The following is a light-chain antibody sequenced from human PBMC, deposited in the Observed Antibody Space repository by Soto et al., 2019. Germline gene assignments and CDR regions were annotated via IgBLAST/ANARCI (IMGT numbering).Light chain of an antibody. V-gene: IGLV1-44*01. Sequence: QSVLTQPPSASGTPGQRVTISCSGSWSNIGDNTVDWYQQLPGTAPKLLIYNNNQRPSCVPDRFSGSKSGTSASLAISGLQSEDEADYYCSAWDDNLNGRVFGGGTKLTVL. CDR3: SAWDDNLNGRV. CDR1: WSNIGDNT. J-gene: IGLJ3*02. CDR2: NNN.